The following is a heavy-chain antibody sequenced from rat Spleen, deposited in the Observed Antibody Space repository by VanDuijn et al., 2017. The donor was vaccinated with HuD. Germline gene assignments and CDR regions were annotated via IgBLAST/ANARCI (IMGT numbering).Heavy chain of an antibody. Sequence: EVQLVESGGGLVQPGRSMKLSCAASGFTFSSFAMAWVRQAPTKGLEWVASISYDGGNTYYRDSVKGRFTISRDNAKSSLYLQMDSLRSEDTSTYYCAKGDDGYYWGQGVMVTVSS. CDR3: AKGDDGYY. D-gene: IGHD1-12*03. V-gene: IGHV5-25*01. J-gene: IGHJ2*01. CDR2: ISYDGGNT. CDR1: GFTFSSFA.